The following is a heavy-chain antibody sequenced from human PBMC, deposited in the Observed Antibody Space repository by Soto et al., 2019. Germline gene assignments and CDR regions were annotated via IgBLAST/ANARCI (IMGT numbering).Heavy chain of an antibody. CDR3: ARDRGWSRSHYFDP. V-gene: IGHV3-33*01. J-gene: IGHJ4*02. D-gene: IGHD2-15*01. Sequence: QVQSVEFGGGVVQPGTSLRLSCAVSGFTFSNHGMHWVRQAPGKGLEWVAFISYDGRNKDYADSLKGRFTISRDNFKDTPFLQSNTLRGDDTAVYYCARDRGWSRSHYFDPWGQGTLVTVSS. CDR2: ISYDGRNK. CDR1: GFTFSNHG.